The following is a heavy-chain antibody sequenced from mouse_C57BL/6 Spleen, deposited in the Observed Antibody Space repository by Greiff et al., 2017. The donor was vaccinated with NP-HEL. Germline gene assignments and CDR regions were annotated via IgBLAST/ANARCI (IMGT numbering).Heavy chain of an antibody. D-gene: IGHD2-1*01. CDR2: ISDGGSYT. V-gene: IGHV5-4*01. J-gene: IGHJ2*01. CDR3: ARCYGNYVYYFDY. CDR1: GFTFSSYA. Sequence: DVHLVESGGGLVKPGGSLKLSCAASGFTFSSYAMSWVRQTPEKRLEWVATISDGGSYTYYPDNVKGRFTISRDNAKNNLYLQMSHLKSEDTAMYYCARCYGNYVYYFDYWGQGTTLTVSS.